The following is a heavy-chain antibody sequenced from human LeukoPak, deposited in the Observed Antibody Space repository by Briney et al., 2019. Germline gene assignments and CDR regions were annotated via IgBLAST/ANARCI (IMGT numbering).Heavy chain of an antibody. Sequence: GGSLRLSCAASGFTFSSYGMHWPRQAPGKGLEWVAVISYDGSNKYYADSVKGRFTISRDNYKNTLYLQMNSLRAEDTAVYYCAKGRYSSSRLVLFDYWGQGTLVTVSS. D-gene: IGHD6-13*01. CDR2: ISYDGSNK. CDR3: AKGRYSSSRLVLFDY. J-gene: IGHJ4*02. CDR1: GFTFSSYG. V-gene: IGHV3-30*18.